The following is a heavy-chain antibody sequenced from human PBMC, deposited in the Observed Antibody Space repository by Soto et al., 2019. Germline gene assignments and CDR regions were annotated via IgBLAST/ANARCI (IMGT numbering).Heavy chain of an antibody. CDR1: GFSLTTSGVG. Sequence: QITLNESGPTVVRPTETLTLTCRFSGFSLTTSGVGVGWIRQSPGKAPEWLALIYWDDDKRYSASLKSRLTITKDTSKKQVVPTVSGLDPTDTATYYCSDRVFRTVFGLVNKAAIYFDLWGQGTPVAVSS. D-gene: IGHD3-3*01. V-gene: IGHV2-5*02. J-gene: IGHJ4*02. CDR3: SDRVFRTVFGLVNKAAIYFDL. CDR2: IYWDDDK.